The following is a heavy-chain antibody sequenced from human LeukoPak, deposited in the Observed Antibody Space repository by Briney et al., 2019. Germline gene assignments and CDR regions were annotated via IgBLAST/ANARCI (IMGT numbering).Heavy chain of an antibody. Sequence: SETLSLTCTVSGGSISSSSYYWGWIRQPPGKGLEWIGSIYYSGSTYYNPSLKSRVTISVDTSKNQFSLKLSSVTAADTAVYYCASQFGDYYDSSGYDYWGQGTLVTVSS. CDR2: IYYSGST. CDR3: ASQFGDYYDSSGYDY. D-gene: IGHD3-22*01. V-gene: IGHV4-39*07. J-gene: IGHJ4*02. CDR1: GGSISSSSYY.